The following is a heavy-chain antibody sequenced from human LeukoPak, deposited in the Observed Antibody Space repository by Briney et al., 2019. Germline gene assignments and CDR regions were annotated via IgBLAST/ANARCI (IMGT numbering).Heavy chain of an antibody. V-gene: IGHV4-59*01. CDR2: IYYSGST. CDR1: GGSISSYY. CDR3: ARATDSNGWLFDY. Sequence: SETLSLTSTVSGGSISSYYWSWIRQPPGKGLEWIGYIYYSGSTNYNPSLKSRVTISVDTSRNQLSLKLTSVTAADTAVYYCARATDSNGWLFDYWGQGTLVTVSS. J-gene: IGHJ4*02. D-gene: IGHD6-19*01.